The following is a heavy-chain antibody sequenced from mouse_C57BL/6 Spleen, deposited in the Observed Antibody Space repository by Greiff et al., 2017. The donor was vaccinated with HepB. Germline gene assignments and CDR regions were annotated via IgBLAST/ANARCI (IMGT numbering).Heavy chain of an antibody. CDR3: ASLITTVVASYWYFDV. Sequence: QVQLQQPGAELVRPGTSVKLSCKASGYTFTSYWMHWVKQRPGQGLEWIGNINPSNGGTNYNEKFKSKATLTVDKSSSTAYMQLSSLTSEDSAVYYYASLITTVVASYWYFDVWGTGTTVTVSS. CDR1: GYTFTSYW. CDR2: INPSNGGT. J-gene: IGHJ1*03. V-gene: IGHV1-53*01. D-gene: IGHD1-1*01.